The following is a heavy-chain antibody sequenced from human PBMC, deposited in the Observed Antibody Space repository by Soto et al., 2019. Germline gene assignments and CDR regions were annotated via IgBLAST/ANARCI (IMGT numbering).Heavy chain of an antibody. CDR3: ARARPYDFWSGYYTEGVRGWFDP. V-gene: IGHV1-18*01. Sequence: ASVKVSCKASGYTFTSYGISWVRQAPGQGLEWMGWISAYNGNTNYAQKLQGRVTMTTDTSTSTAYMELRSLRSDDTAVYYCARARPYDFWSGYYTEGVRGWFDPWGQGTLVTVSS. CDR2: ISAYNGNT. D-gene: IGHD3-3*01. J-gene: IGHJ5*02. CDR1: GYTFTSYG.